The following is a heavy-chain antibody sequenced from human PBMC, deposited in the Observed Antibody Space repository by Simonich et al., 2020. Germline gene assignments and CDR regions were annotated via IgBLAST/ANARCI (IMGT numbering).Heavy chain of an antibody. CDR1: GYTFTGYY. Sequence: QVQLVQSGAEVKKPGASVKVSCKASGYTFTGYYMHWVRQAPGQGLEWMGWINHNSGGTNYAQKFQGRVTMTRETSISTAYMELSRLRSDDTAVYYCARGGLGHWYFDLWGRGTLVTVSS. D-gene: IGHD6-25*01. J-gene: IGHJ2*01. CDR2: INHNSGGT. V-gene: IGHV1-2*02. CDR3: ARGGLGHWYFDL.